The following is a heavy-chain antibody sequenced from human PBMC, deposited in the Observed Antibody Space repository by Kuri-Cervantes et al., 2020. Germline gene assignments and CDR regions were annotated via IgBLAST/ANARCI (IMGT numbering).Heavy chain of an antibody. D-gene: IGHD2/OR15-2a*01. V-gene: IGHV4-59*08. CDR1: GGSISSYY. Sequence: GSLRLSCTVSGGSISSYYWSWIRQPPGKGLEWIGYIYYSGSTNYNPSLKSRVTISVDTSKNQFSLKLSSVTAADTAVYYCARGLLFNWFDPWGQGTLVTVSS. CDR3: ARGLLFNWFDP. J-gene: IGHJ5*02. CDR2: IYYSGST.